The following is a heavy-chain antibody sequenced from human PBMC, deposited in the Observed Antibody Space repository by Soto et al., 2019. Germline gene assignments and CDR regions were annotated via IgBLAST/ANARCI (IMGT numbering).Heavy chain of an antibody. J-gene: IGHJ4*01. V-gene: IGHV3-9*01. D-gene: IGHD2-15*01. CDR2: ITWNSGKI. Sequence: PGGSLRLCCRASGFTFDDNAMHWVRQGPGRGLEWVSGITWNSGKIAYADSVKGRFTIARDDDNNSLYLQMNSLRPEDTALYYCVKDSYADFHRVLSTAEYFFDYWGHGTLVTVSS. CDR1: GFTFDDNA. CDR3: VKDSYADFHRVLSTAEYFFDY.